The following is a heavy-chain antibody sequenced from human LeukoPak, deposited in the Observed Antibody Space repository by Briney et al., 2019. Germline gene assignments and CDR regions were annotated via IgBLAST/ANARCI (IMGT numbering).Heavy chain of an antibody. CDR1: GYTFTSYD. D-gene: IGHD2-2*01. Sequence: ASVTVSCKASGYTFTSYDINWVRQATGQGLEWMGWMNPNSGNTGYAQKFQGRVTMTRNTSISTAYMELSSLRSEDTAVYYCARAGPASPYYYYMDVWGKGPRSPSP. CDR2: MNPNSGNT. J-gene: IGHJ6*03. CDR3: ARAGPASPYYYYMDV. V-gene: IGHV1-8*01.